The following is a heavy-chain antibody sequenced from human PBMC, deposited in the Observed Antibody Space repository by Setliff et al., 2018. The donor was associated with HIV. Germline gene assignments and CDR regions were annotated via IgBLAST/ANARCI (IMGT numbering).Heavy chain of an antibody. J-gene: IGHJ4*02. V-gene: IGHV1-69*10. CDR3: ARLRDYYGSGTYYSFDY. CDR1: GGTFSSYA. D-gene: IGHD3-10*01. CDR2: IISILGIT. Sequence: SVKVSCKASGGTFSSYAISWVRQAPGQGPEWMGGIISILGITNYAQKFQGRVTLTADESTSTAYMELSSLTSEDTAVYYCARLRDYYGSGTYYSFDYWGQGTLVTVSS.